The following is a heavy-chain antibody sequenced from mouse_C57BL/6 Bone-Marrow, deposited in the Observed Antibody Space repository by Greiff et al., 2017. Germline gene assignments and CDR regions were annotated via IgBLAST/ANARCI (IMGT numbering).Heavy chain of an antibody. Sequence: QVQLQQSGAELVRPGTSVTMSCKASGYTFTNYWIGWAKQRPGHGLEWIGDIYPGGGYTNYNEKFKGKATLTADKSSSTAYMQFSSLTSEDAAIYYCARYYGSTLFDYWGQGTTLTVSS. J-gene: IGHJ2*01. D-gene: IGHD1-1*01. CDR1: GYTFTNYW. CDR3: ARYYGSTLFDY. CDR2: IYPGGGYT. V-gene: IGHV1-63*01.